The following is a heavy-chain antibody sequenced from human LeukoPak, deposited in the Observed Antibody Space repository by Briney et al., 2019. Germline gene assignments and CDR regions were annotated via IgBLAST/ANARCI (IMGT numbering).Heavy chain of an antibody. CDR1: GFTFSSYA. V-gene: IGHV3-23*01. D-gene: IGHD3-10*01. J-gene: IGHJ5*02. CDR2: ISGSGGST. Sequence: GGSLRLSCAASGFTFSSYAMSWVRQAPGKGLEWVSFISGSGGSTYYADSVKGRFTISRDNSKNTLYLQMNSLRAEDTAVYYCARDLSGRYYGSANWFDPWGQGTLVTVSS. CDR3: ARDLSGRYYGSANWFDP.